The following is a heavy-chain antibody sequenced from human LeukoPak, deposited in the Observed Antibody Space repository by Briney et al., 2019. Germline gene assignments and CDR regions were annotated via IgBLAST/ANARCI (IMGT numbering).Heavy chain of an antibody. V-gene: IGHV4-39*01. D-gene: IGHD3-16*01. CDR1: GDSISSTSYY. J-gene: IGHJ4*02. CDR3: ARHLWPPYFDS. Sequence: SETLSLTCTVSGDSISSTSYYWDWIRQPPGKGLEWIGSIYYTGSTYHNPSLKSRVTISVDTSKNQFSLKLSSVTAADTAVYYCARHLWPPYFDSWGQGTLVTVSS. CDR2: IYYTGST.